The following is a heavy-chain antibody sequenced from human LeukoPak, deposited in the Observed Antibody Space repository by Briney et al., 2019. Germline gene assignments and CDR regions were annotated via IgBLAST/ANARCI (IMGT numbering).Heavy chain of an antibody. J-gene: IGHJ4*02. CDR2: IRGSGTST. D-gene: IGHD3-22*01. Sequence: GGTLRLSCAGSGFTFSSYGMSWVRQAPGKGLEWVSCIRGSGTSTYYADSVKGRYTISRDNAKNSLFLQMNSLRAEDTALYYCARAGMDGRGYYQGFDYWGQGTLVTVSS. CDR1: GFTFSSYG. CDR3: ARAGMDGRGYYQGFDY. V-gene: IGHV3-21*01.